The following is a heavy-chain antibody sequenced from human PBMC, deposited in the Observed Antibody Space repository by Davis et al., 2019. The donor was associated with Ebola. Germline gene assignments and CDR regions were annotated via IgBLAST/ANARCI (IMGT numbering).Heavy chain of an antibody. Sequence: AASVKVSCKASGGTFSSYVISWVRQAPGQGLEWMGGITPMFGTAKYAHNFLGRVTITADESTTTAYMELSSLRSEDTAIYYCARGLGLGELYGATPSWFDPWGQGTLVTVSS. V-gene: IGHV1-69*13. CDR3: ARGLGLGELYGATPSWFDP. J-gene: IGHJ5*02. CDR2: ITPMFGTA. D-gene: IGHD3-16*01. CDR1: GGTFSSYV.